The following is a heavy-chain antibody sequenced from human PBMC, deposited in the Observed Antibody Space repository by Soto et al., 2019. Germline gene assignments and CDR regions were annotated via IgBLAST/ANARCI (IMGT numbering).Heavy chain of an antibody. V-gene: IGHV1-46*01. CDR1: GYTFSDCR. J-gene: IGHJ4*02. CDR2: INPSGGAT. Sequence: APGKVSGEASGYTFSDCRMHWDRQAPGQGLEWLGIINPSGGATTYAQKFQGRVTMTRATSTSTVYMDLRRLKAEPTAVHYRAVDGPNGWIHYWGWGPLVTV. D-gene: IGHD2-2*03. CDR3: AVDGPNGWIHY.